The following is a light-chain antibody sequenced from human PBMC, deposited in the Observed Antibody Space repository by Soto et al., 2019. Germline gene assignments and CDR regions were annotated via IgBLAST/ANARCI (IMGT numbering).Light chain of an antibody. Sequence: QSALTQPASVSRSPGQSITVSCTGTSSDVGGYNYVCWYQQHPGKAPKLMIYDVSNRPSGVSNRFSGSKSGNTASLTISGLQAEDEADYYCSSYTSSSTPVFGGGTKLTVL. CDR2: DVS. CDR3: SSYTSSSTPV. J-gene: IGLJ3*02. CDR1: SSDVGGYNY. V-gene: IGLV2-14*01.